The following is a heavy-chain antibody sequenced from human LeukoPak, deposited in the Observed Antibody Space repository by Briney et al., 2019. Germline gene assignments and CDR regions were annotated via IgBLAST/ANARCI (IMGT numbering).Heavy chain of an antibody. CDR1: GGSISSYY. CDR3: ARGATYYYGSGSYYPDYFYYYMDV. J-gene: IGHJ6*03. CDR2: IYYSGST. Sequence: SETLSLTCTVSGGSISSYYWSWIRQPPGKGLEWIGYIYYSGSTNYNPSLKSRVTISVDTSKNQFSLKLSSVTAADAAVYYCARGATYYYGSGSYYPDYFYYYMDVWGKGTTVTVSS. D-gene: IGHD3-10*01. V-gene: IGHV4-59*01.